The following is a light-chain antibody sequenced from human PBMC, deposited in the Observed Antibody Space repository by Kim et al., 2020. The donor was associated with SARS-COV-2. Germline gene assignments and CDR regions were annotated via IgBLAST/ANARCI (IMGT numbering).Light chain of an antibody. V-gene: IGLV2-14*03. CDR3: SSYTSRGPFV. J-gene: IGLJ1*01. CDR1: SNNIGTYKY. Sequence: QSALTQPASVSGSPGQSITISCTGTSNNIGTYKYVSWYQQYPGKAPKLMIYDVSERPSGVSNRFSGSKFGNTASLTISGLQAEDEADYYCSSYTSRGPFVFADGTKVTVL. CDR2: DVS.